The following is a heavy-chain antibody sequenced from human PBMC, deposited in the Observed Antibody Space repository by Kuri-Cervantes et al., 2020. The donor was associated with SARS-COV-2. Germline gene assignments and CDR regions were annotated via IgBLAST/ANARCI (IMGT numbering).Heavy chain of an antibody. V-gene: IGHV4-34*01. CDR2: INHSGST. J-gene: IGHJ6*02. Sequence: SETLSLTCAVYGGSFSGYYWSWIRQPPGKGLEWIGEINHSGSTNYNPSLKSRVTISVDTSKNQFSLKLSPVTAADTAVYYCARHALSSSVRGGGEYYYYYGMDVWGQGTTVTVSS. CDR3: ARHALSSSVRGGGEYYYYYGMDV. D-gene: IGHD3-10*01. CDR1: GGSFSGYY.